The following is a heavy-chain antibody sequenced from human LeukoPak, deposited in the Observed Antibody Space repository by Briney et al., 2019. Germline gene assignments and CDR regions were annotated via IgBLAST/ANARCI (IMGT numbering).Heavy chain of an antibody. D-gene: IGHD2-21*01. V-gene: IGHV3-48*01. Sequence: GGSLRLSCAASGFTFSSYSMNWVRQAPGKGLEWVSYISSSCSTIYYADSVKGRFTISRDNAKNSLYLQMNSLRAEDTAVYYCAKDGPYCGGITCYFRYFDLWGRGTLVTVSS. J-gene: IGHJ2*01. CDR3: AKDGPYCGGITCYFRYFDL. CDR1: GFTFSSYS. CDR2: ISSSCSTI.